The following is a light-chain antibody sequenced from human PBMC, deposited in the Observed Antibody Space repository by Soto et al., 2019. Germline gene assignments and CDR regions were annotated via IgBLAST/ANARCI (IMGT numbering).Light chain of an antibody. V-gene: IGKV3-20*01. CDR2: AAS. Sequence: EMVLTQSQGTLSLSPVEIATLSCRASQSVSSNYLAWYQQKPGQAPRLLIYAASSRATGIPDRFSGSGSGTDFTLSISRVEPEDFAVYYCQQYGSSLWTFGQGTKVDIK. CDR3: QQYGSSLWT. J-gene: IGKJ1*01. CDR1: QSVSSNY.